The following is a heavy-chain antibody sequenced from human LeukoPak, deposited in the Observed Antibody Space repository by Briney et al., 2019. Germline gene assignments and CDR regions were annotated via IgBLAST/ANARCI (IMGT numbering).Heavy chain of an antibody. CDR3: ARDYSSSSRGFDY. V-gene: IGHV4-61*02. J-gene: IGHJ4*02. D-gene: IGHD6-6*01. CDR1: GGSISSGSYY. CDR2: IYTSGST. Sequence: SQTLSLTCTVSGGSISSGSYYWSWIRQPAGKGLEWIGRIYTSGSTNYNPSLKSRVTISVDTSKNQFSLKLSSVTAADTAVYYCARDYSSSSRGFDYWGQGTLVTVSS.